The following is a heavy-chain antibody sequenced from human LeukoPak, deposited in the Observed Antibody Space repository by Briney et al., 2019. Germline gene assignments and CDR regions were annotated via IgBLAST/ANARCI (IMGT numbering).Heavy chain of an antibody. CDR2: IKQDGSEK. CDR3: ARGYYDILTGSHDAFDI. V-gene: IGHV3-7*04. J-gene: IGHJ3*02. D-gene: IGHD3-9*01. Sequence: GGSLRLSCAASGFTFSSYWMSWVRQAPGKGLEWVANIKQDGSEKYYVDSVKGRFTISRDNAKNSLYLQMNRLRAEDTAVYYCARGYYDILTGSHDAFDIWGQGTMVTVSS. CDR1: GFTFSSYW.